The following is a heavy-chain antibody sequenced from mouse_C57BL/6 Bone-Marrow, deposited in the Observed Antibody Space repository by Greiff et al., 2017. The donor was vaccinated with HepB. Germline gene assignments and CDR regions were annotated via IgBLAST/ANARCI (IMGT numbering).Heavy chain of an antibody. J-gene: IGHJ3*01. CDR3: ARVYYSNRTGWFAY. D-gene: IGHD2-5*01. V-gene: IGHV1-50*01. CDR2: IDPSDSYT. Sequence: QVQLQQPGAELVKPGASVKLSCKASGYTFTSYWMQWVKQRPGQGLEWIGEIDPSDSYTNYNQKFKGKATLTVDTSSSTAYMQLSSLTSEDSAVYYCARVYYSNRTGWFAYWGQGTLVTVSA. CDR1: GYTFTSYW.